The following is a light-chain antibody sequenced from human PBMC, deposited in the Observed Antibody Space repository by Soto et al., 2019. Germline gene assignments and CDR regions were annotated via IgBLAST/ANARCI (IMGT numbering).Light chain of an antibody. Sequence: DIQMTQSPSTMSGARGDRVTITCRASQTFSSWLALYQQKLGKAAKLLIYKASTLKSGVPSRFSGSGSGTEFTRTIRSLQPAAFEPYYSHHYTSYSDAFGQGN. CDR3: HHYTSYSDA. CDR2: KAS. V-gene: IGKV1-5*03. CDR1: QTFSSW. J-gene: IGKJ1*01.